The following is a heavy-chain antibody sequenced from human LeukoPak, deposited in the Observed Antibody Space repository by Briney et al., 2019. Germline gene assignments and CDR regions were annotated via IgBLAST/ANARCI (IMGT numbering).Heavy chain of an antibody. CDR3: ARDRGFYYDSRDWRAGASYYYYMDV. V-gene: IGHV4-59*08. J-gene: IGHJ6*03. D-gene: IGHD3-22*01. CDR2: MYYNGST. CDR1: GGSINNYY. Sequence: TSETLSLTCTVSGGSINNYYWSWIRQPPERGLEWIGYMYYNGSTNYNPSLKSRVTISVDTSKNQFSLKLSSVTAADTAVYYCARDRGFYYDSRDWRAGASYYYYMDVWGKGTTVTISS.